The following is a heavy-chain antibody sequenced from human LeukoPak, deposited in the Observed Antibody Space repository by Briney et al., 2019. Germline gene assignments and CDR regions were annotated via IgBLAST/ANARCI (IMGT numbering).Heavy chain of an antibody. V-gene: IGHV1-2*06. CDR3: ASRYYYDSSGCYLDDY. J-gene: IGHJ4*02. D-gene: IGHD3-22*01. CDR2: INPNSGGT. CDR1: GYTFTGYY. Sequence: ASVKVSCKASGYTFTGYYMHWVRQAPGQGLEWMGRINPNSGGTNYAQKFQGRVTMTRDTSISTAYMELSRLRSDDTAVYYCASRYYYDSSGCYLDDYWGQGTLVTVSS.